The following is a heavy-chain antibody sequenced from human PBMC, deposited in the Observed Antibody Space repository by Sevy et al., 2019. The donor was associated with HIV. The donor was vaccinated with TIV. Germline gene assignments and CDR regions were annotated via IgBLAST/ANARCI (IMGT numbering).Heavy chain of an antibody. CDR3: ATAIFQLAYYFDY. D-gene: IGHD1-1*01. V-gene: IGHV3-7*01. CDR2: IKQDGSEK. J-gene: IGHJ4*02. Sequence: GGSLRLSCAASGFTFSSYWMSWVRRAPGKGLEWVASIKQDGSEKDYVDSVKGRFTISRDNAKNSLYLQMNGLRAEDTALYYSATAIFQLAYYFDYWGQGTLVTVSS. CDR1: GFTFSSYW.